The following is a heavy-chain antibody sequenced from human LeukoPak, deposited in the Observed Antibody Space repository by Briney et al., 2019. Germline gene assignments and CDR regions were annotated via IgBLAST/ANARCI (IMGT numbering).Heavy chain of an antibody. J-gene: IGHJ6*02. CDR3: ARQPPQYYGMDV. Sequence: SETLSLTCTVSGGSFSNYYWSWIRQPAGKGLEWIGRIYTSGSTNYNPSAKSRVTMSVDTSNNQFSLKLTSVTAADTAVYYCARQPPQYYGMDVWGQGATVTVSS. D-gene: IGHD1-14*01. CDR2: IYTSGST. V-gene: IGHV4-4*07. CDR1: GGSFSNYY.